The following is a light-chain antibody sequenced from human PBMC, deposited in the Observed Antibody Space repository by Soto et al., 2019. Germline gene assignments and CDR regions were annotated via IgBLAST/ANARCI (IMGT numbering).Light chain of an antibody. CDR2: DAS. CDR1: QSVSSY. CDR3: QQRSNWPWT. V-gene: IGKV3-11*01. J-gene: IGKJ1*01. Sequence: EIVLTQSPATLSLSPGERATLSCRASQSVSSYLASYQQKPGQAPRLLIYDASNRATGIPARFSVSGSGTDFTLTISSREPEDFAVYYCQQRSNWPWTFGQGTKVEIK.